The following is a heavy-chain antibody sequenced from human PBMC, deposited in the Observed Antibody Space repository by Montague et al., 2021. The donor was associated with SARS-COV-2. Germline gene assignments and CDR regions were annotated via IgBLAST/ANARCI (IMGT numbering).Heavy chain of an antibody. CDR1: GGSVSSGSYY. V-gene: IGHV4-61*01. CDR3: ATSLSGGYYDILTGYYSGYYYGMDV. CDR2: IDYSGXT. D-gene: IGHD3-9*01. Sequence: SETLSLTCTVSGGSVSSGSYYWSWIRQPPGKGLEWIGYIDYSGXTXYXXXXKXRVTISVDTSKDQFSLKLSSVTAADPAVYYCATSLSGGYYDILTGYYSGYYYGMDVWGQGTTVTVSS. J-gene: IGHJ6*02.